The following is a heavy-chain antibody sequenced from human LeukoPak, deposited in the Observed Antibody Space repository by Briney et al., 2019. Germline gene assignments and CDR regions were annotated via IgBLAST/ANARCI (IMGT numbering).Heavy chain of an antibody. V-gene: IGHV3-30*03. CDR3: AVTMVRGVIIGGFDY. CDR2: ISYDGSNK. Sequence: GGSLRLSCAASGFTFSSYGMHWVRQAPGKGLEWVAVISYDGSNKYYADSVKGRFTISRDNSKNTLYLQMNSLRAEDTAVYYCAVTMVRGVIIGGFDYWGQGTLVTVSS. D-gene: IGHD3-10*01. CDR1: GFTFSSYG. J-gene: IGHJ4*02.